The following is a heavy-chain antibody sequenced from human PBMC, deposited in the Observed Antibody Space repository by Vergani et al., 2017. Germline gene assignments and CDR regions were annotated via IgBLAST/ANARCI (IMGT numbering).Heavy chain of an antibody. V-gene: IGHV4-4*02. CDR1: GGSISSSNW. J-gene: IGHJ4*02. CDR3: ARDIAAAGNFDY. CDR2: IYHSGTT. D-gene: IGHD6-13*01. Sequence: QVQLQESGPGLVKPSGTLSLTCAVSGGSISSSNWWSWVRQPPGKGLEWIGEIYHSGTTNYNSSLKSRVTISVDKSNNQFSLNLSSVTAADTAVYYCARDIAAAGNFDYWGQGTLVTVSS.